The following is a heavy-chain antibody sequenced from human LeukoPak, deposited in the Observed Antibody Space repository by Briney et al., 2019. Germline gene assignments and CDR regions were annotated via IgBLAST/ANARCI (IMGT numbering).Heavy chain of an antibody. CDR3: ARHGGNSVYDPFEH. CDR1: GGSISSHY. J-gene: IGHJ4*02. CDR2: IFYTGNT. Sequence: SETLSLTCTASGGSISSHYWSWIRQSPGKGLEWIGCIFYTGNTNYNPSLKSRVTISVDTSKKQFSLRLSSVTAADTAVYYCARHGGNSVYDPFEHWGQGTLVTVSS. V-gene: IGHV4-59*08. D-gene: IGHD5/OR15-5a*01.